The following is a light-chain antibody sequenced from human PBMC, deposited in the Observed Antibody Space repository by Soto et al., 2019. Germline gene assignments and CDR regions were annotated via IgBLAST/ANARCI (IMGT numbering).Light chain of an antibody. CDR2: GAS. CDR1: QSVSSSY. Sequence: EIVLTQSPGTLSLSPGERATLSCRARQSVSSSYLAWYQQKPGQAPRLLIYGASSRATGIPDRFSGSGSGTHFTLTISRQEPEDFAVYYCQQYGSSRWTFGQGTKVQIK. J-gene: IGKJ1*01. CDR3: QQYGSSRWT. V-gene: IGKV3-20*01.